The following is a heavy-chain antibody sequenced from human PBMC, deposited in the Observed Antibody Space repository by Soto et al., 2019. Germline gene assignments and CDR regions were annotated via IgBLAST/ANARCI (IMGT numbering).Heavy chain of an antibody. CDR3: AGTYYYGSGSYYRTNWFAP. V-gene: IGHV4-39*01. CDR2: IYYSGST. J-gene: IGHJ5*02. CDR1: GGSISSSSYY. D-gene: IGHD3-10*01. Sequence: SETLSLTCTVSGGSISSSSYYWGWIRQPPGKGLEWIGSIYYSGSTYYNPSLKSRVTISVDTSKNQFSLKLSSVTAADTAVYYCAGTYYYGSGSYYRTNWFAPWGQGTLVTVSS.